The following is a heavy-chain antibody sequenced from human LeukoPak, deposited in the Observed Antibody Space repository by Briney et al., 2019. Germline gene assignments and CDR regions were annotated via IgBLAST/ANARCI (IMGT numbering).Heavy chain of an antibody. D-gene: IGHD3-3*01. CDR2: TYYRSQQWHS. J-gene: IGHJ4*02. V-gene: IGHV6-1*01. CDR1: GDSVSSNGAS. Sequence: SQTLSLTCAISGDSVSSNGASWNWIRHSPSRGLEWLGRTYYRSQQWHSDYAPSMKGRITLNPDTSKNQLSLQLNSMTPEDTAVYYCGRETDFGVVTNWGQGTLVTVSS. CDR3: GRETDFGVVTN.